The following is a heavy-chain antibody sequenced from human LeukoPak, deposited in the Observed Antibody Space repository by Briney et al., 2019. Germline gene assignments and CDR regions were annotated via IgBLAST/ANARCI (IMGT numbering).Heavy chain of an antibody. CDR1: GYIFTDYY. Sequence: ASVMVSCKASGYIFTDYYVHWVRQAPGQGLEWMGWINPYSGATTYAQRFQGRVTMTRDTSFSTAYMELSRLTSDDTAVYFCARSLLGSGRYFFYYMDVWGKGTSVTVSS. J-gene: IGHJ6*03. CDR2: INPYSGAT. D-gene: IGHD3-10*01. V-gene: IGHV1-2*02. CDR3: ARSLLGSGRYFFYYMDV.